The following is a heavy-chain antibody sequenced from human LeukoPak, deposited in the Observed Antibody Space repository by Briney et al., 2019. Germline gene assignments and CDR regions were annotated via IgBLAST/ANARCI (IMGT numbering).Heavy chain of an antibody. J-gene: IGHJ4*02. Sequence: GGSLRLSCAASGFTFNNYAMNWVRQAPGKGLEWVSTLSASSGSTYYADSVKGRLTISSDNSRNTLYLQTDSLRAEDTAVYYCAKGFGTYSSGYYFFDHWGQGALVTVSS. CDR3: AKGFGTYSSGYYFFDH. V-gene: IGHV3-23*01. CDR2: LSASSGST. CDR1: GFTFNNYA. D-gene: IGHD6-19*01.